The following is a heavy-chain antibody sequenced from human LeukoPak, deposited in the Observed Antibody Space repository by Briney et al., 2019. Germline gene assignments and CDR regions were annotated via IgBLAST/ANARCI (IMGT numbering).Heavy chain of an antibody. D-gene: IGHD4-17*01. CDR2: IYYSGST. J-gene: IGHJ6*03. CDR3: AIGVLTTVSYYMDV. V-gene: IGHV4-59*02. CDR1: GGSVSSHQ. Sequence: PSETLSLTCTVSGGSVSSHQWSWIRQPPGKGLEWIGYIYYSGSTNYNPSLKSRFTISIDTSNNRFSLMLSSVTAADTAVYYCAIGVLTTVSYYMDVWGKGTTVTVSS.